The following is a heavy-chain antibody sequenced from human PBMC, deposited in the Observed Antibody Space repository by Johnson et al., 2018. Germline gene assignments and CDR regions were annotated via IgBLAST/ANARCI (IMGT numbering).Heavy chain of an antibody. Sequence: VQLVESGGGLVQPGGSLRLSCAASGFTFSSYDMHWVRQATGKGLEWVSAIGTAGDTYYPGSVKGRFTISRENAKNSLYLQMNSLRAGDPAVYYCARGWPIVKGYYGMDVWGQGTTVTVSS. CDR3: ARGWPIVKGYYGMDV. J-gene: IGHJ6*02. D-gene: IGHD2/OR15-2a*01. CDR2: IGTAGDT. V-gene: IGHV3-13*01. CDR1: GFTFSSYD.